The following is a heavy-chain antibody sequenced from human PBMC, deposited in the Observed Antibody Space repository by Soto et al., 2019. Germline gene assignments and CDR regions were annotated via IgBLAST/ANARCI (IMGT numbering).Heavy chain of an antibody. Sequence: PSETLSLTCAVSGGSISSGGYSWSWIRQPPGKGLEWIGYIYHSGSTYYNPSLKSRVTISVDRSKNQFSLKLSSVTAADTAVYYCAVVVVAAIGRYFDYWGQGTLGT. CDR3: AVVVVAAIGRYFDY. CDR2: IYHSGST. CDR1: GGSISSGGYS. J-gene: IGHJ4*02. D-gene: IGHD2-15*01. V-gene: IGHV4-30-2*01.